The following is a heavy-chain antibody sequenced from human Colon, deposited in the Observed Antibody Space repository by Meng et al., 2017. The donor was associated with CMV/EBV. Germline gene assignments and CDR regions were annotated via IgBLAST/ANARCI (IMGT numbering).Heavy chain of an antibody. D-gene: IGHD1-26*01. J-gene: IGHJ4*02. CDR3: ARELDSGGFDY. CDR1: GYPFNAYY. V-gene: IGHV1-2*06. Sequence: SKASGYPFNAYYIHWVRQAPGQGLEWRGRINPISGGTNYAQKFQGRVTLTRDTSITTDYMELSSLTSDDTAVYYCARELDSGGFDYWGQGTLVTVSS. CDR2: INPISGGT.